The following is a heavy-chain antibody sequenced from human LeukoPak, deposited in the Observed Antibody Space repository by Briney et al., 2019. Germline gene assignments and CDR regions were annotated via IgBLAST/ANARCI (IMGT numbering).Heavy chain of an antibody. V-gene: IGHV3-21*01. CDR2: ISSSSSYI. J-gene: IGHJ4*02. CDR3: ARVFVGENFDY. CDR1: GFTFSSYN. Sequence: GGSLRLSCAASGFTFSSYNMNWVRQAPGKGLEWVSSISSSSSYIYYADSLKGRFTISRDNAKNSLYLQMNSLRAEDTAVYFCARVFVGENFDYWGQGTLVTVSS. D-gene: IGHD3-10*02.